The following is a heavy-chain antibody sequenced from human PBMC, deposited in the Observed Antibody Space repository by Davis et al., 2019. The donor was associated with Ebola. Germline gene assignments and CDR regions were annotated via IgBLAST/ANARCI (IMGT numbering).Heavy chain of an antibody. V-gene: IGHV3-66*01. Sequence: SPIPSCASPGFIHSSNLIRWLREAPGKGLQWVAVIYSGGTTYYADSVKGRFTISRDNSKNTLYLQMNSLRAEDTAVYYCAREKYYYGSENYYTNNFDSWGQGTLVTVSS. CDR3: AREKYYYGSENYYTNNFDS. D-gene: IGHD3-10*01. J-gene: IGHJ4*02. CDR1: GFIHSSNL. CDR2: IYSGGTT.